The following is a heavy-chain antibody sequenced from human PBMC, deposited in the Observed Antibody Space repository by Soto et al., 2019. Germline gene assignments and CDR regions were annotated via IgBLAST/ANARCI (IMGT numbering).Heavy chain of an antibody. CDR1: GGSISSGGYY. CDR2: IYYSGST. V-gene: IGHV4-31*03. D-gene: IGHD2-2*01. Sequence: QVQLQESGPGLVKPSQTLSLTCTVSGGSISSGGYYWSWIRQHPGKGLEWIGYIYYSGSTYYNPSLKSRVTISLDTSKNQFSLKLSSVTAADTAVYYCAREGKRYCSSTSCYGGGFDYWGQGTLVTVSS. J-gene: IGHJ4*02. CDR3: AREGKRYCSSTSCYGGGFDY.